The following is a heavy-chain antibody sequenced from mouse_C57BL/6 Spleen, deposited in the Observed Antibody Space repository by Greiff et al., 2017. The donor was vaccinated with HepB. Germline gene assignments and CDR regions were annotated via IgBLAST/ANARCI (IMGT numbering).Heavy chain of an antibody. V-gene: IGHV1-15*01. CDR1: GYTFTDYE. D-gene: IGHD2-5*01. CDR2: IDPETGGT. CDR3: TREGDSNYVDAMDY. Sequence: VQLQQSGAELVRPGASVTLSCKASGYTFTDYEMHWVKQTPVHGLEWIGAIDPETGGTAYNQKFKGKAILTADKSSSTAYMELRSLTSEDSAVYYCTREGDSNYVDAMDYWGQGTSVTVSS. J-gene: IGHJ4*01.